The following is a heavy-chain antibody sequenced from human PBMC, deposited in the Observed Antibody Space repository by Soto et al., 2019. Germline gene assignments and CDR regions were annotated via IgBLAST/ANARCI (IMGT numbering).Heavy chain of an antibody. J-gene: IGHJ4*02. CDR1: GFTFSSHA. CDR3: AKDGGNYYDFWSGYYRYFDY. D-gene: IGHD3-3*01. Sequence: GGSLRLSCAASGFTFSSHAMSWVRQAPGKGLEWVSAISGSGGSTYYADSVKGRFTISRDNSKNTLYLQMNSLRAEDTAVYYCAKDGGNYYDFWSGYYRYFDYWGQGTLVTVSS. CDR2: ISGSGGST. V-gene: IGHV3-23*01.